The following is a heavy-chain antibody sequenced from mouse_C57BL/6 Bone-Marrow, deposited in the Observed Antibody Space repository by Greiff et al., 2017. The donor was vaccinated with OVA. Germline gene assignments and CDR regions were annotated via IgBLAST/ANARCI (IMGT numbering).Heavy chain of an antibody. V-gene: IGHV1-82*01. J-gene: IGHJ3*01. CDR3: ARGRGGYPSFAY. Sequence: QVQLQQSGPELVKPGASVKISCKASGYAFSSSWMNWVKQRPGKGLEWIGRLYPGDGDTNYNGKFKGKATLTADKSSSTAYMQLSSLTSEDSAVYVCARGRGGYPSFAYWGQGTLVTVSA. D-gene: IGHD2-2*01. CDR1: GYAFSSSW. CDR2: LYPGDGDT.